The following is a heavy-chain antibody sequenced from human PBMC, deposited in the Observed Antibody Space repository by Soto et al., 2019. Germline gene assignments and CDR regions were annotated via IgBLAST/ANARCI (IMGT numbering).Heavy chain of an antibody. CDR1: DYYISSGYD. CDR3: ASATMNGAFDI. J-gene: IGHJ3*02. V-gene: IGHV4-38-2*01. CDR2: IFHYGSA. D-gene: IGHD3-22*01. Sequence: PSETQSLTYAVSDYYISSGYDWGWIRQSPGKGLERIGTIFHYGSAHYNPSLKNRVTISIDTSKNQFSLKLASVSAADTAVYYCASATMNGAFDIWGQGTMVNVSS.